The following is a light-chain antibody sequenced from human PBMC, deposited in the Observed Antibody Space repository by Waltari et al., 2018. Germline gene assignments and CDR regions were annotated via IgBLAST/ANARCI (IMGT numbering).Light chain of an antibody. V-gene: IGLV4-69*01. CDR1: SGHSDYA. CDR2: LNSDGSH. CDR3: HAWRSGILV. Sequence: QRVLTQSPSASASLGASVKLTCTLSSGHSDYANHWQQQQPVKGPRYLMKLNSDGSHNTGDGIPDRFSGSSSGAERSLTISSLQSADEADYYCHAWRSGILVFAGGTKLTVL. J-gene: IGLJ2*01.